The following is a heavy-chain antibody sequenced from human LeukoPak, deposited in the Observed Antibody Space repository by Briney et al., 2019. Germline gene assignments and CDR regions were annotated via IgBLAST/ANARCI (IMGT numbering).Heavy chain of an antibody. J-gene: IGHJ4*02. CDR3: AKDESNGPFDY. CDR2: ISGSGGST. V-gene: IGHV3-23*01. CDR1: GFTFSSYA. Sequence: GGSLRLSCAASGFTFSSYAMSWVRQAPGKGLEWVSAISGSGGSTYCAGSVKGRFTISRDNSKNTLFLQVNSLRAEDTAIYYCAKDESNGPFDYWGQGTLVTVSS. D-gene: IGHD2-8*01.